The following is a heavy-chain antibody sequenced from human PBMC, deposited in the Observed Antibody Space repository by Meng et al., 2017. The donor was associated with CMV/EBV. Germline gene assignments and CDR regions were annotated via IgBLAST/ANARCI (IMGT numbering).Heavy chain of an antibody. Sequence: GESLKISCTGSGFTFSSYAMSWVRQAPGKGLEWVSVIYRGGSGTCYADSLKGRFTISRDNSNNMLFLQMNSLRTDDTAMYYCAKGVHRGNSNIEFWGQGTLVTVSS. CDR1: GFTFSSYA. CDR2: IYRGGSGT. CDR3: AKGVHRGNSNIEF. D-gene: IGHD4-23*01. V-gene: IGHV3-23*03. J-gene: IGHJ4*02.